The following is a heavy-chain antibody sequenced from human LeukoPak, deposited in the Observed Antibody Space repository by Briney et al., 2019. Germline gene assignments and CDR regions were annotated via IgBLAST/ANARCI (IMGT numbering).Heavy chain of an antibody. J-gene: IGHJ4*02. D-gene: IGHD6-6*01. CDR1: GDSISSYY. CDR2: IYTSGGT. CDR3: ARLARLSTSPDRYYLDY. Sequence: SETLSLTCTVSGDSISSYYWSWIRQPPGKGLEWIGYIYTSGGTNYVPSLKGRVTISIDTSKNQFSLKLSSVTAADSAVYYCARLARLSTSPDRYYLDYWGQGTLVTVSS. V-gene: IGHV4-4*09.